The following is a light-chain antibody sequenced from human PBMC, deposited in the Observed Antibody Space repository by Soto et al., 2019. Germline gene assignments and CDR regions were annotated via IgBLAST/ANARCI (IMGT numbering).Light chain of an antibody. Sequence: SVLTQPPSASGTPGQRVTIACSGSSSNIGSNTVHWYQQLPGTAPKLLIHSNSQRPSGVPDRFYGSKSGTSASLAISGLQSEDEADYYCAAWDGSLNGHVFGTGTKVTVL. V-gene: IGLV1-44*01. J-gene: IGLJ1*01. CDR2: SNS. CDR3: AAWDGSLNGHV. CDR1: SSNIGSNT.